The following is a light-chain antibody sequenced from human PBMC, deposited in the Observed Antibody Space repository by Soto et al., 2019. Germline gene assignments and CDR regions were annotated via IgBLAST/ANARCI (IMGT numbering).Light chain of an antibody. CDR2: DAS. CDR3: QQRTNWPAT. V-gene: IGKV3-11*01. CDR1: QRFSSS. Sequence: EIVLTQSPATLSVSPGERATLSCRASQRFSSSLSWSQQRPGQPPRLLIYDASNRASGIPARFSGRSSGTDFTLTTMSLEAEGVAVYYCQQRTNWPATFGGGTEVEIK. J-gene: IGKJ4*01.